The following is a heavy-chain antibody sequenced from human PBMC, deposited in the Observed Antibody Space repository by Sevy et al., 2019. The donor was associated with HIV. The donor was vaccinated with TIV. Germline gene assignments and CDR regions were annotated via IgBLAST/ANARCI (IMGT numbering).Heavy chain of an antibody. V-gene: IGHV3-33*08. D-gene: IGHD4-17*01. J-gene: IGHJ4*02. CDR1: GFTFNNYA. CDR2: MWFDGSNT. CDR3: ARDLEFYDYGDYGPAFMPDY. Sequence: GGSLRLSCAASGFTFNNYAMTWVRQAPGKGLEWVAVMWFDGSNTYYADSVKGRFTISRDIAKNTLHLQMNSLRAEDTAVYYCARDLEFYDYGDYGPAFMPDYWGQGTLVTVSS.